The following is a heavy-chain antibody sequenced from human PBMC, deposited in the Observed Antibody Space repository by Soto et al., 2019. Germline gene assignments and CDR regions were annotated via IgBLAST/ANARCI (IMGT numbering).Heavy chain of an antibody. D-gene: IGHD2-21*02. Sequence: SETLSLTCTVSGGSISSYYWSWIRQPPGKGLEWIGEINHSGSTNYNPSLKSRVTISVDTSKNQFSLKLSSVTAADTAVYYCARVIGNYCGGDCPVDYWGQGTMVTVS. J-gene: IGHJ4*02. V-gene: IGHV4-34*01. CDR1: GGSISSYY. CDR2: INHSGST. CDR3: ARVIGNYCGGDCPVDY.